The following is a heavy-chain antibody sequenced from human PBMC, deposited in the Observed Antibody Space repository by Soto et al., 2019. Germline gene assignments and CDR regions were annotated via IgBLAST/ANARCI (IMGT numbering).Heavy chain of an antibody. CDR3: ARDGRISLSASDY. D-gene: IGHD1-1*01. CDR2: ISAYNGNT. J-gene: IGHJ4*02. V-gene: IGHV1-18*01. CDR1: GFTFSRSA. Sequence: ASVKVSSMASGFTFSRSAVQWVRQARGQGLEWMGWISAYNGNTNYAQKLQGRVTMTTDTSTSTAYMELRSLRSDDTAVYYCARDGRISLSASDYWGQGTLVTVSS.